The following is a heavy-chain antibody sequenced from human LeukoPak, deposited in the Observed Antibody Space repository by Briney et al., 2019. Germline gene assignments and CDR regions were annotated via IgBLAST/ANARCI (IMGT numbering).Heavy chain of an antibody. CDR3: ARDQCSSTSCYVGVGIFDY. CDR1: GYFFTHYG. J-gene: IGHJ4*02. V-gene: IGHV1-18*01. CDR2: ISGFNDNT. D-gene: IGHD2-2*01. Sequence: GASVTVSCKPSGYFFTHYGISWVRQAPGQGPEWLGWISGFNDNTNYAQRVQGRVTMTTDTATSTAYMELRSLRPDDTAVYYCARDQCSSTSCYVGVGIFDYWGQGTLVTVSS.